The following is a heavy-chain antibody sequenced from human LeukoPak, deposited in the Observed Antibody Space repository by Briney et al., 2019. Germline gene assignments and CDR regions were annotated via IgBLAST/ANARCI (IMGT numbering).Heavy chain of an antibody. Sequence: SVKVSCKASGGTFSSYAISWVRQAPGQGLEWIGGIIPIFGTANYAQKFQGRVTITADESTSTAYMELSSLRSEDTAVYYCAREYQIVVSGTAKNYYYYYGMDVWGQGTTVTVSS. J-gene: IGHJ6*02. CDR1: GGTFSSYA. D-gene: IGHD3-22*01. CDR2: IIPIFGTA. V-gene: IGHV1-69*13. CDR3: AREYQIVVSGTAKNYYYYYGMDV.